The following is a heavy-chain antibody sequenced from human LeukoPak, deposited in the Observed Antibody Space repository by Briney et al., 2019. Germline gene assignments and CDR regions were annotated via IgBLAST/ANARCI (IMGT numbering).Heavy chain of an antibody. CDR2: VYHSGST. J-gene: IGHJ4*02. CDR3: ARRGAAAGTFHS. V-gene: IGHV4-59*08. CDR1: GDSFTSYY. D-gene: IGHD6-13*01. Sequence: PSETLSLTCTVSGDSFTSYYWSWIRQPPGKGLEWIGYVYHSGSTNYNPSLKSRATISVDTSKNQFSLKLSSVTAADTAVYYCARRGAAAGTFHSWGQGTLVTVSS.